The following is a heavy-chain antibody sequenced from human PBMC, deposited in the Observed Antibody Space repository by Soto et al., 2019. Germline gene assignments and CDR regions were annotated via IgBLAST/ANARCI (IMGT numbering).Heavy chain of an antibody. CDR2: ISSSSSYI. D-gene: IGHD2-8*02. J-gene: IGHJ3*02. Sequence: GGSLRLSCAASGFTFSSYSMNWVRQAPGKGLEWVSSISSSSSYIYYADSVKGRFTISRDNAKNSLYLQMNSLRAEDTAVSYCARGSPLVGDAFDIWGQGTMVTVSS. CDR1: GFTFSSYS. CDR3: ARGSPLVGDAFDI. V-gene: IGHV3-21*01.